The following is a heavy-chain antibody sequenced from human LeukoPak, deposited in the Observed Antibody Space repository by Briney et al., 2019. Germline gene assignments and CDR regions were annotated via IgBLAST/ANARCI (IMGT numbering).Heavy chain of an antibody. J-gene: IGHJ4*02. CDR2: IKQDGSEK. CDR3: ARDQFKAFDY. CDR1: GFTFSSYW. Sequence: GGSLRVSCAASGFTFSSYWMSWVRQAPGKRLEWVANIKQDGSEKYYVDSVKGRFTISRDNAKNSLYLEMNSLRAEDTAVYYCARDQFKAFDYWGQGTLVTVSS. V-gene: IGHV3-7*01.